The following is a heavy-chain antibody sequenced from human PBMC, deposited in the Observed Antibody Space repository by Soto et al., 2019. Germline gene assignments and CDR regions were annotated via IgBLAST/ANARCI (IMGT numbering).Heavy chain of an antibody. CDR1: GYTFTSYD. D-gene: IGHD1-1*01. CDR3: ARHKLERHYYYYYYMDV. CDR2: MNPNSGNT. Sequence: QVQLVQSGAEVKKPGASVKVSCKASGYTFTSYDINWVRQATGQGLEWMGWMNPNSGNTGYAQKFQGRVTMTRNTSISTADMELSSLRSEDTAVYYCARHKLERHYYYYYYMDVWGKGTTVTVSS. J-gene: IGHJ6*03. V-gene: IGHV1-8*01.